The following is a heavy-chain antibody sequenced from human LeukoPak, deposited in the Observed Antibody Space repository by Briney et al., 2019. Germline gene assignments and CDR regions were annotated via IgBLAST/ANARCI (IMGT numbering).Heavy chain of an antibody. J-gene: IGHJ5*02. CDR3: ARQSGWYVWFDP. CDR1: GFTVSSSY. D-gene: IGHD6-19*01. CDR2: IYNGGST. V-gene: IGHV3-66*02. Sequence: GGSLRLSCAAAGFTVSSSYMNWVRQAPGKGLEWVAVIYNGGSTHYADSVKGRFTISRDNSKNTVDLQMNSLRLEDTAVYYCARQSGWYVWFDPWGQGTLVTVSS.